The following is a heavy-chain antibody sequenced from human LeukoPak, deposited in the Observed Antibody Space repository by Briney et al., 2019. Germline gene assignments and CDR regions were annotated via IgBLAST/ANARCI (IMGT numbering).Heavy chain of an antibody. CDR3: AREGYDSSGYSVGFDY. Sequence: SETLSLTCTVSGGSISSGGYYWSWIRQHPGKGLEWIGYIYYSGSTYYNPSLKRRVTISVDTSKNQFSLKLSSVTAADTAVYYCAREGYDSSGYSVGFDYWGQGTLVTVSS. CDR1: GGSISSGGYY. V-gene: IGHV4-31*03. J-gene: IGHJ4*02. CDR2: IYYSGST. D-gene: IGHD3-22*01.